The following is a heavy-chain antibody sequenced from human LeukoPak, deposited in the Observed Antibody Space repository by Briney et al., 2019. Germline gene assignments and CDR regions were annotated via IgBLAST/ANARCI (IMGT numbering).Heavy chain of an antibody. J-gene: IGHJ4*02. D-gene: IGHD5-18*01. CDR3: AKDREDSYGPFDY. CDR1: GFTFSSYG. CDR2: MRYDGSNK. Sequence: SGGSLRLSCAASGFTFSSYGMHWVRQAPGKGLEWVAFMRYDGSNKYYADSVKGRFTISRDNSKNTLYLQMNSLRAEDTAVYYCAKDREDSYGPFDYWGQGTLVTVSS. V-gene: IGHV3-30*02.